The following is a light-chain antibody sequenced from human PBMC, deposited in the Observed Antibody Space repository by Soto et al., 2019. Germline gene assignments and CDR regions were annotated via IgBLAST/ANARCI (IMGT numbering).Light chain of an antibody. J-gene: IGKJ4*01. CDR2: AAS. V-gene: IGKV1-39*01. Sequence: DIQMTQSPSSLSASVGVRVTITCRASQSISNYLNWYQQKPGKAPKLLIYAASSLQSGVPSRFSGSGSGTDFTLTISSLQPEDFATYYCHQSYNTPLTFGGGTKVEIK. CDR3: HQSYNTPLT. CDR1: QSISNY.